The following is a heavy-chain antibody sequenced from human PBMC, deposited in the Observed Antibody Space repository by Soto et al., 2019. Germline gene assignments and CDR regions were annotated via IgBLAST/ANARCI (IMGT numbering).Heavy chain of an antibody. CDR2: ISGDGVTT. CDR1: GFPFSSYW. J-gene: IGHJ4*02. CDR3: AREYYGLLTGYYTDY. D-gene: IGHD3-9*01. V-gene: IGHV3-74*01. Sequence: EVQLVESGGDLVQRGGSLRLSCAASGFPFSSYWMHWVRHTPGKGLDWVARISGDGVTTYYADSVTGRFTVSRDNAKNTLSLQISGLTAEDMAVYYCAREYYGLLTGYYTDYWGQGTLVSVSS.